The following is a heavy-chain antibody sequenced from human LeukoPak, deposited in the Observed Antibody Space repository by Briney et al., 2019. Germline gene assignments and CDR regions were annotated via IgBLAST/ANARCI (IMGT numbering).Heavy chain of an antibody. V-gene: IGHV4-59*01. D-gene: IGHD3-10*01. J-gene: IGHJ3*01. Sequence: SETLSLTCTVSGGSISSYYWSWIRQPPGKGLEWIGYIYYGGITNSNPSLMSRVTISVDTSKNQFSLKLSSVTAADTAVYYCARGYGSGSYPHDALDFWGLGTMVTVSS. CDR1: GGSISSYY. CDR3: ARGYGSGSYPHDALDF. CDR2: IYYGGIT.